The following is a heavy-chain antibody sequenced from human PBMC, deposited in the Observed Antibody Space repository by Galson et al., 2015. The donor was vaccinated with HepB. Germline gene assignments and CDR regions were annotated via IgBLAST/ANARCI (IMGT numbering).Heavy chain of an antibody. V-gene: IGHV1-69*06. J-gene: IGHJ4*02. CDR3: ARDRDTAMVTEYHY. CDR1: GGTFSSYA. D-gene: IGHD5-18*01. Sequence: SCKASGGTFSSYAISWVRQAPGQGLEWMGGIIPIFGTANYAQKFQGRVTITADKSTSTAYMELSSLRSEDTAVYYCARDRDTAMVTEYHYWGQGTLVTVSS. CDR2: IIPIFGTA.